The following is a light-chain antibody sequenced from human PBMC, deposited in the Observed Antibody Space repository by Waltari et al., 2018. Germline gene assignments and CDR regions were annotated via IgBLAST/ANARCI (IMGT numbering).Light chain of an antibody. V-gene: IGKV3-15*01. Sequence: EVMMTQSPATLSVSPGERATLSCRASQSVSSDLAWYQQKAGQAPRLLIYAASTRATGIPARFSGSGSGTEFTLTISSLQPEDFATYYCQQSYSTPITFGQGTRLEIK. CDR1: QSVSSD. CDR3: QQSYSTPIT. CDR2: AAS. J-gene: IGKJ5*01.